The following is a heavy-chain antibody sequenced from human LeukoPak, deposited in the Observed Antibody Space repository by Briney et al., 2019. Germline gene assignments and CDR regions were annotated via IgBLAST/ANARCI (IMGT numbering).Heavy chain of an antibody. J-gene: IGHJ6*02. D-gene: IGHD4-11*01. CDR1: GGSISSTSDF. Sequence: TSETLSLTCTVSGGSISSTSDFWGWIRQPPGKGLEWIGNIHYTGSTSYNPSLNSRVTISVDTSKNQFSLKLSSVTAADTAVFYCARDTGYYGMDVWGQGTTVTVSS. CDR3: ARDTGYYGMDV. CDR2: IHYTGST. V-gene: IGHV4-39*07.